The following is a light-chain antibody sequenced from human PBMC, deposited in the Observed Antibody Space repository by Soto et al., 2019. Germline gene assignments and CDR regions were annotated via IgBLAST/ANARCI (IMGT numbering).Light chain of an antibody. CDR1: QRISSY. J-gene: IGKJ1*01. CDR2: AAS. V-gene: IGKV1-39*01. Sequence: DIQMTQSPSSLSASVGDRVTITCRASQRISSYLNWYQQEPVKAPKLLIFAASSLQSGVPSRFSGSGSGTDFTLTISSLQPEDFATYYCQQSYSSPRTFGQGTKV. CDR3: QQSYSSPRT.